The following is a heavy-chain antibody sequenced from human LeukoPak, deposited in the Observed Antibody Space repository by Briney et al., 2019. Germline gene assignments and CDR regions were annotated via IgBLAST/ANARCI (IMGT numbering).Heavy chain of an antibody. V-gene: IGHV3-48*01. CDR3: VRDQDWAFDY. CDR1: GFTFSSYT. D-gene: IGHD3-9*01. CDR2: INTKSKAI. Sequence: GGSLRLSCAACGFTFSSYTMNWIRQAPGKGLEWISFINTKSKAIYYADSVKGRCTISRDNARNLLHLQMNSLRAEDTALYFCVRDQDWAFDYWGQGTLVTVSS. J-gene: IGHJ4*02.